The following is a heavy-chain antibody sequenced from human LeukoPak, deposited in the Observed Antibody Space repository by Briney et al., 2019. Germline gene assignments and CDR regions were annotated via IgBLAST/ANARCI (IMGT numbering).Heavy chain of an antibody. J-gene: IGHJ6*02. Sequence: PGGSLRLSCAASGFTFSSYGMHWVRQAPGKGLEWVAVIWYDGSNKYYADSVKGRFTISRDNSKNTLYLQMNSLRAEDTAVCYCAREKVVTTFHNYYYYGMDVWGQGTTVTVSS. D-gene: IGHD2-21*02. CDR3: AREKVVTTFHNYYYYGMDV. V-gene: IGHV3-33*01. CDR2: IWYDGSNK. CDR1: GFTFSSYG.